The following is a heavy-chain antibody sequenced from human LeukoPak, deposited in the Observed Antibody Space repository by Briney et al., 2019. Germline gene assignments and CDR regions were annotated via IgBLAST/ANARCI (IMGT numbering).Heavy chain of an antibody. Sequence: SETLSLTCTVSGGSISSYYWSWIRQPPGKGLEWIGYISYSGSTNYNPSLKSRVTISVDTSKNKFSLNLSSVTAADTAVYYCATIDYYDSSGYKYSFDYWGQGTLVTVSS. CDR1: GGSISSYY. CDR2: ISYSGST. D-gene: IGHD3-22*01. J-gene: IGHJ4*02. CDR3: ATIDYYDSSGYKYSFDY. V-gene: IGHV4-59*08.